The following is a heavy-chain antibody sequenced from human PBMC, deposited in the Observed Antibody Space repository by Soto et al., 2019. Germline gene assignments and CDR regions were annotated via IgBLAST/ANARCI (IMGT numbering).Heavy chain of an antibody. V-gene: IGHV3-21*01. Sequence: GGSLRLSCAASGFTFSSYSMNWVRQAPGKGLEWVSSISSSSSYIYYADSVKGRFTISRDNAKNSLYLQMNSLRAEDTAVYYWARDLWDNASPLYIAAAGGAYYYYGMDVWGQGTTVTVSS. J-gene: IGHJ6*02. CDR2: ISSSSSYI. CDR3: ARDLWDNASPLYIAAAGGAYYYYGMDV. D-gene: IGHD6-13*01. CDR1: GFTFSSYS.